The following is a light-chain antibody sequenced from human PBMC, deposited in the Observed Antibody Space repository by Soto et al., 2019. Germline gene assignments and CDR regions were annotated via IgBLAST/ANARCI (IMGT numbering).Light chain of an antibody. CDR1: QSVDSN. J-gene: IGKJ3*01. CDR3: QQYSNWPPLSP. Sequence: EIVMTQSPAILSVSPGERATLSCRASQSVDSNLAWYQQKPGQAPRLLISGASTRATGIPARFSGSGSGTEFTLPISRLQSEDFAVYYCQQYSNWPPLSPFGPGTKVDIK. CDR2: GAS. V-gene: IGKV3-15*01.